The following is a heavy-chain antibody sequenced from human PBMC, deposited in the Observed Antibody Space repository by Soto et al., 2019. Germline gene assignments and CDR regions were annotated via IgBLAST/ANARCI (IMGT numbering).Heavy chain of an antibody. D-gene: IGHD2-8*01. Sequence: PSETLSLTCSVSGDSISNLDYFWAWIRQPPGQALEYIGYIYKSATTYYNPSFESRVAISVGTSKSQFSLNVTSVTAADTAVYFCARGRYCINGRCFPNWLDSWGQGALVTVYS. J-gene: IGHJ5*01. V-gene: IGHV4-30-4*01. CDR1: GDSISNLDYF. CDR2: IYKSATT. CDR3: ARGRYCINGRCFPNWLDS.